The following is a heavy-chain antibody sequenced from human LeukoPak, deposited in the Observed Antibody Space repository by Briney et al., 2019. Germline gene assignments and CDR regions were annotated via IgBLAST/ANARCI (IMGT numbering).Heavy chain of an antibody. J-gene: IGHJ3*02. CDR1: GYSFTTYW. D-gene: IGHD3-10*01. CDR3: ARSLVRGINDAFHI. Sequence: GESLKISRKGSGYSFTTYWIGWVRQMPGKGLEWMGIIYPGDSDTRYSPSFQGQVTISADKSITTAYQQWSSLKASDTAMYYCARSLVRGINDAFHIWGQGTMVTVSS. CDR2: IYPGDSDT. V-gene: IGHV5-51*01.